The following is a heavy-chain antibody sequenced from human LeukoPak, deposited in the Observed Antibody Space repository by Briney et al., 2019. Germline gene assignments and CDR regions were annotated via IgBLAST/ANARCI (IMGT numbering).Heavy chain of an antibody. CDR3: TRAYSDHSNYFDH. D-gene: IGHD4-11*01. Sequence: PGGSLRLSCAASGFTFGSYWMGWVRQAPGKGLEWVANIKQDGSEKVYVDSVKGRFTISRDNAMNSLYLEMNSLRAEDAAVYYCTRAYSDHSNYFDHWGQGTLVTVSS. V-gene: IGHV3-7*01. CDR2: IKQDGSEK. CDR1: GFTFGSYW. J-gene: IGHJ4*02.